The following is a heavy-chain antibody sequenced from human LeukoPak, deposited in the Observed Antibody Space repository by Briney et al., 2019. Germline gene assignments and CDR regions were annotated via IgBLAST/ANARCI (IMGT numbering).Heavy chain of an antibody. Sequence: PGGSLRLSCAASGFTVSSNYMSRVRQAPGKGLEWVSVIYSGGSTYYADSVKGRFTISRDNSKNTLYLQMNSLRAEDTAVCYCARKYSSGYLNYWGQGTLVTVSS. CDR3: ARKYSSGYLNY. CDR1: GFTVSSNY. V-gene: IGHV3-66*01. CDR2: IYSGGST. J-gene: IGHJ4*02. D-gene: IGHD3-22*01.